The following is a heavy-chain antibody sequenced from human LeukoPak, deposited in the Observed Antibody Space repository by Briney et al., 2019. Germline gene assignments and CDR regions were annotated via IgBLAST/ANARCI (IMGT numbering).Heavy chain of an antibody. Sequence: SETLSLTCTVSGGSISSSSYYWGWIRQPPGKGLEWIATIYYSWGTYFNPSLKSRVSISLDASKNQFSLKLTSLTAADTAIYYCARNVTAGFFDFWGQGILVTVSS. CDR2: IYYSWGT. D-gene: IGHD3-10*01. V-gene: IGHV4-39*07. CDR3: ARNVTAGFFDF. J-gene: IGHJ4*02. CDR1: GGSISSSSYY.